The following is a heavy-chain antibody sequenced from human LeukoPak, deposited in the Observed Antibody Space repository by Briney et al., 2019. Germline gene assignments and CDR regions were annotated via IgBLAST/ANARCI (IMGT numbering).Heavy chain of an antibody. Sequence: GGSLRLSCAASGFTFNTYNMNWVRQAPGKGLQWVSYISGSSSTVSYSDSVKGRFTISRDNAKNSLYLQMNSLRAEDTAVYYCARDRRVDGMDVWGQGTTVIVSS. CDR2: ISGSSSTV. D-gene: IGHD1-26*01. J-gene: IGHJ6*02. CDR3: ARDRRVDGMDV. V-gene: IGHV3-48*01. CDR1: GFTFNTYN.